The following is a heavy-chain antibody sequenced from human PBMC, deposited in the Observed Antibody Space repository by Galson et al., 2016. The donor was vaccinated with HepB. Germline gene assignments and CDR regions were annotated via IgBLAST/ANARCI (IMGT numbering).Heavy chain of an antibody. CDR1: EFTFSKYW. V-gene: IGHV3-74*01. J-gene: IGHJ4*02. CDR2: IKTDGTT. Sequence: SLRLSCAASEFTFSKYWTYWVRQGPGKGLVWVSHIKTDGTTIYADSVKGRFTISRDNAKNTIYLQMNSLRADDTGIYYCARGGPRGSADYWGQGTLVSVSS. CDR3: ARGGPRGSADY. D-gene: IGHD3-10*01.